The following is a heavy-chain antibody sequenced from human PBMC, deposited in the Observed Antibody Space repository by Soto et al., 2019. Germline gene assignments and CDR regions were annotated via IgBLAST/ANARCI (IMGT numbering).Heavy chain of an antibody. Sequence: PSETLSLTCTVSGGSISSSSYYWGWIRQPPGKGLEWIGSIYYSGSTYYNPSLKSRVTISVDTSKNQFSLKLSSVTAADTAVYYCARKYCSGGSCYSYYFDYWGQGTLVTVSS. CDR2: IYYSGST. V-gene: IGHV4-39*01. CDR3: ARKYCSGGSCYSYYFDY. D-gene: IGHD2-15*01. J-gene: IGHJ4*02. CDR1: GGSISSSSYY.